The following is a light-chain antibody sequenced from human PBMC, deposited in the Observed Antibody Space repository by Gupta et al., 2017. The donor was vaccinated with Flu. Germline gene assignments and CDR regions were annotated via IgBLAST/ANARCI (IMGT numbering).Light chain of an antibody. CDR3: AAWDDSLGGWV. CDR1: SANIESNS. CDR2: YND. V-gene: IGLV1-44*01. Sequence: QSELTQPPSSSGTPGQRVTISWSGSSANIESNSVTWYQQFPGTAPKLLIYYNDQRPAGVPDRVSGSKSGTSASLAISGLQSEDEADYYCAAWDDSLGGWVFGGGTKLTVL. J-gene: IGLJ3*02.